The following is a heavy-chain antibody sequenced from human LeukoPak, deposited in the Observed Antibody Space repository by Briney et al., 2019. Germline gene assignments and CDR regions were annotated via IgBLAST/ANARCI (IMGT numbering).Heavy chain of an antibody. D-gene: IGHD2-15*01. CDR3: ARGRVVVAGNWFDP. V-gene: IGHV4-34*01. J-gene: IGHJ5*02. CDR1: GGSFSGYY. CDR2: INHSGST. Sequence: PSETLSLTCAVYGGSFSGYYWSWIRQPPGKGLEWIGEINHSGSTNYNPSLKSRVTISVDTAKNQFSLKLSSVTAADTAVYYCARGRVVVAGNWFDPWGQGTLVTVSS.